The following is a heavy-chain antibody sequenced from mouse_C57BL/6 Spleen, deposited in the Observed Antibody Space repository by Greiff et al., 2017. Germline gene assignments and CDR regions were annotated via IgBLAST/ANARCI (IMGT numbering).Heavy chain of an antibody. CDR3: ARGYDGYCPMDY. CDR1: GYTFTDYN. J-gene: IGHJ4*01. Sequence: EVQLQQSGPELVKPGASVKIPCKASGYTFTDYNMDWVKQSHGKSLEWIGDINPNNGGTIYNQKFKGKATLTEDKSSSTAYMELRSLTSEDTAVYYCARGYDGYCPMDYWGQGTSVTVSS. CDR2: INPNNGGT. V-gene: IGHV1-18*01. D-gene: IGHD2-3*01.